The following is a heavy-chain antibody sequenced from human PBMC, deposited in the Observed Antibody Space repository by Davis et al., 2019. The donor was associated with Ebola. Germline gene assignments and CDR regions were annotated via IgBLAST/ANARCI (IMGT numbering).Heavy chain of an antibody. CDR2: ISGSGGSA. CDR3: TRHVSGDFWYFDL. CDR1: GFSFSEFA. Sequence: GGSLRLSCAASGFSFSEFAMHWVRQAPGKGLEWVSGISGSGGSANYADSVKGRFTISRDNSKNTVYLQMNSLRAEDTAVYYCTRHVSGDFWYFDLWGRGTLVTVSS. V-gene: IGHV3-23*01. J-gene: IGHJ2*01. D-gene: IGHD4-17*01.